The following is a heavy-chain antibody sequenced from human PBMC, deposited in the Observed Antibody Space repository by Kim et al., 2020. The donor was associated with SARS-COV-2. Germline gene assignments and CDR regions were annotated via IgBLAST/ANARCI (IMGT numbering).Heavy chain of an antibody. CDR1: GYTFTTYD. J-gene: IGHJ4*02. V-gene: IGHV1-8*01. CDR2: MNPYSGNT. Sequence: ASVKVSCKASGYTFTTYDINWVRQATGHGPEWMGWMNPYSGNTGYAQKFQGRVTMTSDASIGTAYMELSSLRLDDTAVYYCARQEGREQTSSYAYWGQGTLVTVSA. D-gene: IGHD2-2*01. CDR3: ARQEGREQTSSYAY.